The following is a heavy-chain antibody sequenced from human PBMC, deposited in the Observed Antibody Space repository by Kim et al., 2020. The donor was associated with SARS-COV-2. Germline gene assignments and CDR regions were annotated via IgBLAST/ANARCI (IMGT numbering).Heavy chain of an antibody. D-gene: IGHD3-10*01. CDR2: IWYDGSNK. Sequence: GGSLRLSCAASGFIFSSYGMHWVRQAPGKGLEWVAIIWYDGSNKYYADSVKGRFTISRDNSKNTLYLQMNSLRAEDTAVYYCASSRHYYGSGGSHLYGMDVWGQGAPVTVSS. CDR3: ASSRHYYGSGGSHLYGMDV. V-gene: IGHV3-33*01. J-gene: IGHJ6*02. CDR1: GFIFSSYG.